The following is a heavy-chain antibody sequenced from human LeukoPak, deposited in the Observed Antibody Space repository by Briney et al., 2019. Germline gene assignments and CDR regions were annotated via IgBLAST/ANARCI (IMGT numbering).Heavy chain of an antibody. Sequence: GSLRLSCAASGFIVSSNYMSWVRQAPGKGLEWVSVFYSGGSTYYADSVTGRFTISRDNSKNTLYPQMNSLRAEDTAVYYCATCGGSCYGSGAFDIWGQGTLVTVSS. D-gene: IGHD2-15*01. CDR2: FYSGGST. CDR3: ATCGGSCYGSGAFDI. V-gene: IGHV3-66*01. J-gene: IGHJ3*02. CDR1: GFIVSSNY.